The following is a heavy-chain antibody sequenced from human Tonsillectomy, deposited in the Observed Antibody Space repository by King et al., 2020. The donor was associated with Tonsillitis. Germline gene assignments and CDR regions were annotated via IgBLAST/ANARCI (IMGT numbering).Heavy chain of an antibody. Sequence: VQLQESGPGLVRPSETLSLTCTVSGGSISTYYWSWIRQPAGKGLEWVGRMYSSGSTNYNPSLKSRVTMSIDKSKSQFALKLSSVTAADTAVYYCAREIGSAGGDDTFDIWGQGTMVTVSS. J-gene: IGHJ3*02. D-gene: IGHD2-15*01. CDR3: AREIGSAGGDDTFDI. CDR1: GGSISTYY. CDR2: MYSSGST. V-gene: IGHV4-4*07.